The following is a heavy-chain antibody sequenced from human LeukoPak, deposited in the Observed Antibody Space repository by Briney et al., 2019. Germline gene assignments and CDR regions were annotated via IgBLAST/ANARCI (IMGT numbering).Heavy chain of an antibody. D-gene: IGHD2-15*01. J-gene: IGHJ6*02. Sequence: GRSLRLSCAASGSSFRNYGIHWVRQAPGKGLQWVAYISDDGRKKYYADSVKGRVTISRDNSKNTLDLYMDSLRAEDTAVYYCARDHHCSGGSCYRGPYYYYGMDVWGQGTTVTVSS. CDR3: ARDHHCSGGSCYRGPYYYYGMDV. V-gene: IGHV3-30*03. CDR2: ISDDGRKK. CDR1: GSSFRNYG.